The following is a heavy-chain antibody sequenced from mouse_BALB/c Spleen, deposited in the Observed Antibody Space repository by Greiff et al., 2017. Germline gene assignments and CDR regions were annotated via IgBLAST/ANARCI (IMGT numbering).Heavy chain of an antibody. D-gene: IGHD4-1*01. CDR2: ISYDGSN. Sequence: EVHLVESGPGLVKPSQSLSLTCSVTGYSITSGYYWNWIRQFPGNKLEWMGYISYDGSNNYNPSLKNRISITRDTSKNQFFLKLNSVTTEDTATYYCARGTGIAYWGQGTLVTVSA. V-gene: IGHV3-6*02. CDR3: ARGTGIAY. CDR1: GYSITSGYY. J-gene: IGHJ3*01.